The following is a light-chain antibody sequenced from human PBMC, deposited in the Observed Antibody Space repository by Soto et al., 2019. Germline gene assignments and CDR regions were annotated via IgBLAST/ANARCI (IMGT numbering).Light chain of an antibody. CDR3: QQRSNWPLT. CDR1: QSVSSY. J-gene: IGKJ3*01. V-gene: IGKV3-11*01. CDR2: DAS. Sequence: EIVLTQSPATLSLSPGERATLSCRASQSVSSYLAWYQQKPGQAPRLLIYDASNRATGIPARFSGSGSGTDFTLTISSLEPEDFAVYYCQQRSNWPLTFGPGTK.